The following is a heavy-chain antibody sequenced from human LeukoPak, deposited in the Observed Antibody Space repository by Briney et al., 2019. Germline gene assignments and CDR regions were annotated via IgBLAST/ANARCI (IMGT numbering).Heavy chain of an antibody. D-gene: IGHD7-27*01. CDR2: ISSSSSYI. CDR3: ARAVLGTSYYMDV. Sequence: KSGGSLRLSCAASGFTFSSYSMNWVRQAPGKGLEWVSTISSSSSYIYYADSVKGRFTISRDNAKNSLYLQMNSLRAEDTAVYYCARAVLGTSYYMDVWGKGTTVTVSS. CDR1: GFTFSSYS. J-gene: IGHJ6*03. V-gene: IGHV3-21*01.